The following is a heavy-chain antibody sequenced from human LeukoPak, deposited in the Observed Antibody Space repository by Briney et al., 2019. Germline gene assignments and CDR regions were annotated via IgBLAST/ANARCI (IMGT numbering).Heavy chain of an antibody. CDR1: GYTFTGYY. Sequence: ASVKVSCKASGYTFTGYYMHWVRQAPGQGLEWMGWISAYNGNTNYAQKLQGRVTMTTDTSTSTAYMELRSLRSDDTAVYYCARGGTVVDFDYWGQGTLVTVSS. J-gene: IGHJ4*02. CDR3: ARGGTVVDFDY. CDR2: ISAYNGNT. D-gene: IGHD4-23*01. V-gene: IGHV1-18*04.